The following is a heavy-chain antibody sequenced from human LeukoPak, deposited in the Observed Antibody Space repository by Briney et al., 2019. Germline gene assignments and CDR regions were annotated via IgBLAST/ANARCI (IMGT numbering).Heavy chain of an antibody. CDR2: INRSGST. J-gene: IGHJ4*02. CDR3: ARRIAVAGTGFDY. D-gene: IGHD6-19*01. CDR1: GGSFSGYY. V-gene: IGHV4-34*01. Sequence: SETLSLTCAVYGGSFSGYYWSWIRQPPGKGLEWIGEINRSGSTNYNPSLKSRVTISVDTSKNQFSLKLSSVTAADTAVYYCARRIAVAGTGFDYWGQGTLVTVSS.